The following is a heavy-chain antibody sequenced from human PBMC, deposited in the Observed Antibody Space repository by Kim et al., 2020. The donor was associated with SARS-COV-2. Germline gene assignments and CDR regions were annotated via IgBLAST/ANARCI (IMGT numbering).Heavy chain of an antibody. V-gene: IGHV3-30*07. D-gene: IGHD3-22*01. CDR3: ARVNGRTWHYDSGAVDY. Sequence: VEGRFTNSRDKSKNTLYLQRNSLRAEDTAVYYCARVNGRTWHYDSGAVDYWGQGTLVTVSS. J-gene: IGHJ4*02.